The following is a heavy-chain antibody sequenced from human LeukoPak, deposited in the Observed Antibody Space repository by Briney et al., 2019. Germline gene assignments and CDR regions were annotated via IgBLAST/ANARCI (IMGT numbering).Heavy chain of an antibody. D-gene: IGHD3-22*01. V-gene: IGHV3-7*01. J-gene: IGHJ4*02. Sequence: PGGSLRLSCAASGFTFSSYDIHWVRQAPGKGLEWVANIKQDGSERYYVDSVKGRFTISRDNAKNSLYLQMNSLGGEDTAVYYCARDITFFYDSSGYYLLDYWGQGTLVTVSS. CDR2: IKQDGSER. CDR1: GFTFSSYD. CDR3: ARDITFFYDSSGYYLLDY.